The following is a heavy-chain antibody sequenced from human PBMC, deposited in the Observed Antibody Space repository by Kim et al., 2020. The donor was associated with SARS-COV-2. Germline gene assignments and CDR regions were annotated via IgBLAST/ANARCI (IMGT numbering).Heavy chain of an antibody. D-gene: IGHD3-10*01. CDR2: IDYSGST. CDR3: ARDLRTRFGSGDY. J-gene: IGHJ4*02. V-gene: IGHV4-39*02. CDR1: GGSISSTNFY. Sequence: SETLSLTCTVSGGSISSTNFYWGWIRQPPGKGLEWIGSIDYSGSTYYNPSLRSRATMSVDTSKNQVSLKLSSVTAADTAVYYCARDLRTRFGSGDYWGQGTLVTVSS.